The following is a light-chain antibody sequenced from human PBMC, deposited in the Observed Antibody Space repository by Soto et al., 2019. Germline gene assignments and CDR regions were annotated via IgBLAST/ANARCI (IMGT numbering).Light chain of an antibody. Sequence: QPVLTQAPSASASLGDSVSLTCTLSSGHSNYAIAWHQQRPETGPRFLMKLNNDGSYVKGDDIPDRFSGSASGTQRYLTISGLQSEDEAEYYCQTWGTGIRVLGGGTKLTVL. CDR2: LNNDGSY. J-gene: IGLJ2*01. CDR3: QTWGTGIRV. V-gene: IGLV4-69*01. CDR1: SGHSNYA.